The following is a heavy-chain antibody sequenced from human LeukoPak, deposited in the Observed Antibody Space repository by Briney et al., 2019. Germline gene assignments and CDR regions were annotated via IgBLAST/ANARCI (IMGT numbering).Heavy chain of an antibody. CDR2: ITGGDT. D-gene: IGHD6-13*01. CDR3: AKGKAAGAVDWFDP. Sequence: GGSLRLSCAASGFTFSNYAMMWVRQAPGKGLEWVSSITGGDTYYVDSVKGRFTVSRDNSKNTLYLQINSLTADDTALYYCAKGKAAGAVDWFDPWGQGTLVTVSS. V-gene: IGHV3-23*01. CDR1: GFTFSNYA. J-gene: IGHJ5*02.